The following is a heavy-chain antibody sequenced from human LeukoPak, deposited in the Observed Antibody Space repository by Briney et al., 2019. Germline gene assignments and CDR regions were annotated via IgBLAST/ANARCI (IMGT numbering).Heavy chain of an antibody. CDR2: ISSSGSTI. D-gene: IGHD6-13*01. CDR1: GFTFSSYS. Sequence: PGGSLRLSCAASGFTFSSYSMNWVRQAPGKGLEWVSYISSSGSTIYYADSVKGRFTISRDNAKNSLYLQMNSLRAEDTAVYYCARGPYSSSWCPPVNNWFDPWGPGTLVTVSS. V-gene: IGHV3-48*04. J-gene: IGHJ5*02. CDR3: ARGPYSSSWCPPVNNWFDP.